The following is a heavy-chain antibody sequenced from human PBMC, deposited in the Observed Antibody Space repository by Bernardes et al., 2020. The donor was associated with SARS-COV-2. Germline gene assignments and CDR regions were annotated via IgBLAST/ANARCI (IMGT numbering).Heavy chain of an antibody. V-gene: IGHV3-48*01. J-gene: IGHJ4*02. Sequence: GGYLRRSCEASGFSFSEYAMNWVRPAPGKGLEWLSYISSRSTTIYVADTVKGRFAISRDNAKNSVYLQMNSLRAEDTAVYYCARGRGAVAPMDHWGQGTLVTVSS. CDR3: ARGRGAVAPMDH. CDR1: GFSFSEYA. CDR2: ISSRSTTI. D-gene: IGHD1-26*01.